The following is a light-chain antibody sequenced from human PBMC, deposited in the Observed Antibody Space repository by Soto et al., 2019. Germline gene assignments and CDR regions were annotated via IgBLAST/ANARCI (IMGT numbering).Light chain of an antibody. CDR2: DAS. Sequence: EIVLTQSPATLSLSPGERATLSCRASQSVSSSLAWYQQKPGQAPRLLIYDASSRGTGIPARFSGSGSGTDFTLTISSRAPEDFAVYYCHHRYNWPLPFGGGTKVEIK. J-gene: IGKJ4*01. V-gene: IGKV3-11*01. CDR3: HHRYNWPLP. CDR1: QSVSSS.